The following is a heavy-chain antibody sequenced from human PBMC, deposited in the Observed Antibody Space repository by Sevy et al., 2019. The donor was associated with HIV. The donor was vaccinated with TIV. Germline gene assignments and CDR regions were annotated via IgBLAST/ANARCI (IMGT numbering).Heavy chain of an antibody. V-gene: IGHV1-69*06. CDR3: AGVIAARLDY. CDR1: GGTFSSYA. CDR2: IIPIFGTA. J-gene: IGHJ4*02. D-gene: IGHD6-6*01. Sequence: ASVKVSCKASGGTFSSYAISWVRQAPGQGLEWMGGIIPIFGTANYAQKFQGRVTITADKSTSTAYMELSSLRSEDTAVYYCAGVIAARLDYWGQGTLVTVSS.